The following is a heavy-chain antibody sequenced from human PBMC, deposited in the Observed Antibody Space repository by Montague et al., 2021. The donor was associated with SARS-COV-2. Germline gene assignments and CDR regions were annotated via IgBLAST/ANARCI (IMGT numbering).Heavy chain of an antibody. CDR3: AIPMVRGFSRAFDI. CDR2: INHSGST. CDR1: GESFSGYY. D-gene: IGHD3-10*01. Sequence: SETLSLTCAVYGESFSGYYWSWIRQPPGKGLEWIGEINHSGSTNXNPSLKSRVTISVDTSKNQFSLKLSSVTAADTAVYYCAIPMVRGFSRAFDIWGQGTMVTVSS. V-gene: IGHV4-34*01. J-gene: IGHJ3*02.